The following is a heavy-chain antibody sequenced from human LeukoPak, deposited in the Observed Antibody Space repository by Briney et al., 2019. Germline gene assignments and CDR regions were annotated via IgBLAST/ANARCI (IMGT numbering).Heavy chain of an antibody. J-gene: IGHJ4*02. D-gene: IGHD2-2*01. V-gene: IGHV3-23*01. Sequence: GGSLRLSCAASGFTFSSYAMSWVRQAPGKGLEWVSAISGSGGSTYYADSVKGRFTISRDNSKNTLYLQMNSLRAEDTAVYYCAKDLVVPAPVTTMPESLGGQGTLVTVSS. CDR1: GFTFSSYA. CDR3: AKDLVVPAPVTTMPESL. CDR2: ISGSGGST.